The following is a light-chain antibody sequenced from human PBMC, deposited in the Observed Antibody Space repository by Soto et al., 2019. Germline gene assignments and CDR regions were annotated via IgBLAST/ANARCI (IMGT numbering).Light chain of an antibody. CDR3: QQYGYSSWT. J-gene: IGKJ1*01. V-gene: IGKV3-20*01. CDR1: QSVDSKD. CDR2: AAS. Sequence: EIVLTQSPGTLSLSPGERATLSCRASQSVDSKDLAWYQQKPGQAPRILIFAASSRATGIPDRFSGSGSGTDFTLTISRLEPGDFAVYYCQQYGYSSWTFGQGPKVEIK.